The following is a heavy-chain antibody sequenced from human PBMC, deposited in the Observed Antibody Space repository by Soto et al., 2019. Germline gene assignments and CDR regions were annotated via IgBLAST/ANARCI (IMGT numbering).Heavy chain of an antibody. CDR3: AHIPNYYQYDWFDP. CDR2: IYWDDDK. J-gene: IGHJ5*02. Sequence: QITLKESGPTLVKPTQTLTLTCTFSGFSLTTRGVGVGWIRQPPGKALECLALIYWDDDKRYSPSQQSRLSITKDTSKNQVVLTMTNVDPVDTATYYCAHIPNYYQYDWFDPWGQGTLVSVSS. CDR1: GFSLTTRGVG. D-gene: IGHD3-16*01. V-gene: IGHV2-5*02.